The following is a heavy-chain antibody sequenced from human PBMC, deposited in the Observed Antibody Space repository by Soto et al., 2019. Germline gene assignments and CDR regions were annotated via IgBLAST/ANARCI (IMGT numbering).Heavy chain of an antibody. CDR2: IYPGDSDT. D-gene: IGHD4-4*01. Sequence: GESLKISCKGSGYTFAAYWIGWVRQMPGNGLEWMGTIYPGDSDTKYSPSFQGQVTFSADKSIDTAFLHWSSLKASDTAMYFCARLNGLPNYQSVDVWGQRTTVTVSS. CDR3: ARLNGLPNYQSVDV. CDR1: GYTFAAYW. V-gene: IGHV5-51*01. J-gene: IGHJ6*02.